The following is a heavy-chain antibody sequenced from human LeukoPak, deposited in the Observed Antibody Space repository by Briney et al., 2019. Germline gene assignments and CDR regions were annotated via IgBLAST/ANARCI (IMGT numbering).Heavy chain of an antibody. Sequence: SVKVSCKASGSTFTGYYMHWVRQAPGQGLEWMGGIIGIFGTTNYAQKFQGRVTINADESTNTVFLELSSLTSEDTALYYCARGGGVVVPAAFDYWGQGTLVSVSS. V-gene: IGHV1-69*13. J-gene: IGHJ4*02. D-gene: IGHD2-2*01. CDR3: ARGGGVVVPAAFDY. CDR1: GSTFTGYY. CDR2: IIGIFGTT.